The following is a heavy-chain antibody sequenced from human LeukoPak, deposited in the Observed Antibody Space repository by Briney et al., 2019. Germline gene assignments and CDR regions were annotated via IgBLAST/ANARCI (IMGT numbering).Heavy chain of an antibody. CDR2: MNPNSGNT. Sequence: GASVKVSCKASGYTFTSYDINWVRQATGQGLEWMGWMNPNSGNTGYAQKFQGRVTMTRNTSISTAYMELSSLRSEDTAVYYCARGMVRGVITVYYYYYYMGVWGKGTTVTISS. J-gene: IGHJ6*03. CDR3: ARGMVRGVITVYYYYYYMGV. CDR1: GYTFTSYD. V-gene: IGHV1-8*01. D-gene: IGHD3-10*01.